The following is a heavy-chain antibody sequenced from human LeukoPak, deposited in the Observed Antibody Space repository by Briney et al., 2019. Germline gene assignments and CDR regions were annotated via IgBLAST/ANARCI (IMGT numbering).Heavy chain of an antibody. D-gene: IGHD3-3*01. CDR1: GYTLTELS. CDR2: ISAYNGNT. V-gene: IGHV1-18*01. Sequence: ASVKVSCKVSGYTLTELSMHWVRQAPGQGLEWMGWISAYNGNTNYAQKLQGRVTMTTDTSTSTAYMELRSLRSDDTAVYYCAREGWSGYWLRAFDIWGQGTMVTVSS. CDR3: AREGWSGYWLRAFDI. J-gene: IGHJ3*02.